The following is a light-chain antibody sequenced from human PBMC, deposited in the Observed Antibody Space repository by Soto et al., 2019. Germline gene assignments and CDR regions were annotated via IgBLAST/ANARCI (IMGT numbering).Light chain of an antibody. J-gene: IGKJ1*01. CDR1: QGIGNY. CDR2: AAS. CDR3: QKYNSAPRT. Sequence: DIQMTQSPSSLSASLGDRVTITCRASQGIGNYLAWYQLQPGKVPKLLIYAASTLPSGVPSRFSGSGSGTDFTPTISSLQPEDVATYFCQKYNSAPRTFGQGTKVEI. V-gene: IGKV1-27*01.